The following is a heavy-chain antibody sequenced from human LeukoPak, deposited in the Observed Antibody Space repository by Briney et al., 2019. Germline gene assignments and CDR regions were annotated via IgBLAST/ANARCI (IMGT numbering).Heavy chain of an antibody. CDR1: GISVSSNY. D-gene: IGHD3/OR15-3a*01. Sequence: PGGSLTLSCAASGISVSSNYMNWVRQAPGKGLQWVAFIRSDAINKYYADSVKGRFSISRDNSKNTLYLQMNSLRGDDTAVYYCARDRDWAFDYWGQGNLVTVSS. CDR3: ARDRDWAFDY. J-gene: IGHJ4*02. CDR2: IRSDAINK. V-gene: IGHV3-30*02.